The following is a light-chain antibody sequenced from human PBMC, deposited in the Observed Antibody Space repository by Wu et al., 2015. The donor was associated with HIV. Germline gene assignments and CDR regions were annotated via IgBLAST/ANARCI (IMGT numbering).Light chain of an antibody. CDR2: GAS. CDR3: QLYYISPPLT. Sequence: EIVLTQSPGTMSLSPGERATLSCRASQSVSSSYLAWYQQKAGQAPRLLIYGASSRATGIPDRFSGSGSGTDFTLTISRLEPEDFAVYYCQLYYISPPLTFGGGTKVEIK. CDR1: QSVSSSY. V-gene: IGKV3-20*01. J-gene: IGKJ4*01.